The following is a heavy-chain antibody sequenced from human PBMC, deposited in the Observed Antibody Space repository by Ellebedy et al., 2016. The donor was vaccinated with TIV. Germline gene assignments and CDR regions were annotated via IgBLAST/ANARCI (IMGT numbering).Heavy chain of an antibody. CDR3: ASLECCSGGSPSYFQH. J-gene: IGHJ1*01. Sequence: AASVKVSCKVSGYTLTELSMHWVRQAPGKGLEWMGGFDPEDGETIYAKKFQGRVTMTEDTSTDTAYMELSSLRSEDTAVYYCASLECCSGGSPSYFQHWGQGTLVTVSS. V-gene: IGHV1-24*01. CDR1: GYTLTELS. CDR2: FDPEDGET. D-gene: IGHD2-15*01.